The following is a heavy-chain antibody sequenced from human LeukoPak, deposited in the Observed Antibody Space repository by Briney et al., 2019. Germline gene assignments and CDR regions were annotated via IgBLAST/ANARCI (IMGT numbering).Heavy chain of an antibody. Sequence: GGSLRLSCAASGFTFSSYNMSWVRQAPGKGLEWVANIKQDGSEKYYVDSVKGRFTISRDNAKNSLYLQMNSLRAEDTAVYYCARDPTVVTARDYWGQGTLVTVSS. J-gene: IGHJ4*02. CDR3: ARDPTVVTARDY. CDR2: IKQDGSEK. D-gene: IGHD4-23*01. V-gene: IGHV3-7*01. CDR1: GFTFSSYN.